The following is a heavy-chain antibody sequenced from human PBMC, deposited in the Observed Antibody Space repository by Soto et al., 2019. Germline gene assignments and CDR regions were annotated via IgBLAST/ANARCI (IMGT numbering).Heavy chain of an antibody. CDR1: GGSFSGYY. Sequence: SETLSLTCAVYGGSFSGYYWSWIRQPPGKGLEWIGEINHSGSTNYNPSLKSRVTISVDTSKNQFSLKLSSVTAADTAVYYCARYYYGSGSYYHFDYWGQGTLVTVSS. CDR3: ARYYYGSGSYYHFDY. V-gene: IGHV4-34*01. J-gene: IGHJ4*02. D-gene: IGHD3-10*01. CDR2: INHSGST.